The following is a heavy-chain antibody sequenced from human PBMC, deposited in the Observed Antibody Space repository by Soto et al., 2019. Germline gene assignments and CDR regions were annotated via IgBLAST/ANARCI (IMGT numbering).Heavy chain of an antibody. CDR2: ISSSSSTI. CDR3: ARADSGYAHGYYYYGMDV. Sequence: PGGSLRLSCAASGFTFSSYSMNWVRQAPGKGLEWVSYISSSSSTIYYADYVKGRFTISRDNAKNSLYLQMNSLRAEDTAVFYCARADSGYAHGYYYYGMDVWGQGTTVTVSS. J-gene: IGHJ6*02. D-gene: IGHD5-12*01. V-gene: IGHV3-48*01. CDR1: GFTFSSYS.